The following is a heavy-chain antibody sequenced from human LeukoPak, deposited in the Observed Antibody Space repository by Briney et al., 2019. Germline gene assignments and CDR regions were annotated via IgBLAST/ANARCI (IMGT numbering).Heavy chain of an antibody. D-gene: IGHD6-19*01. CDR1: GFTFSSYA. V-gene: IGHV3-30-3*01. Sequence: GGSLRLSCAASGFTFSSYAMHWVRQAPGKGLEWVAVISYDGSNKYYADSVKGRFTISRDNSKNTLYLQMNSLRAEDTAVYYCARDVAVAGEFDYWGQGTLVAVSS. J-gene: IGHJ4*02. CDR2: ISYDGSNK. CDR3: ARDVAVAGEFDY.